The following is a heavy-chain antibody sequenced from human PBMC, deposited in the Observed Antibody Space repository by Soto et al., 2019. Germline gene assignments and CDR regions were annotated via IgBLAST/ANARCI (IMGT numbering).Heavy chain of an antibody. Sequence: GASVKISCKASGYTFTSYDINWVRQATGQGLEWMGWMNPNSGNTGYAQKFQGRVTMTRNTSISTAYMELSSLRSEDTAVYYCARSGGYCSSTSCPDDDYWRQGTLVTVSS. V-gene: IGHV1-8*01. J-gene: IGHJ4*02. CDR1: GYTFTSYD. CDR2: MNPNSGNT. D-gene: IGHD2-2*01. CDR3: ARSGGYCSSTSCPDDDY.